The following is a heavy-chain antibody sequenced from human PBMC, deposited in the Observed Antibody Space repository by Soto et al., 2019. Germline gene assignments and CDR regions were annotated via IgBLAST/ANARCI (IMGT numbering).Heavy chain of an antibody. CDR1: GFTFSVLS. J-gene: IGHJ4*02. V-gene: IGHV3-7*01. CDR2: INQDGSEE. CDR3: VECRSSSAF. Sequence: EVQLVESGGGLVQPGGSLRLSCAASGFTFSVLSMSWVRQTPGKGLEWVASINQDGSEEDYVGSVRGLFTISRDNAKTSLYLQLNSLRAEDTALYFCVECRSSSAFWGQGTLVTVSS. D-gene: IGHD6-6*01.